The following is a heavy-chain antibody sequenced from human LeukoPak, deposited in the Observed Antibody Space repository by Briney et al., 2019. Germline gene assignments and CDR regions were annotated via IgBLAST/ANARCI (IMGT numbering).Heavy chain of an antibody. J-gene: IGHJ4*02. CDR2: ISSSSSYV. Sequence: GGSLRLSCAASGFTFSSYNMNWVSQAPGKGLEWVSSISSSSSYVYSADSVKGRFTISRDNAKNSLYLQMNSLRAEDTAVYYCARGDDYVWGSYRYADYWGQGTLVAVSS. CDR1: GFTFSSYN. D-gene: IGHD3-16*02. V-gene: IGHV3-21*01. CDR3: ARGDDYVWGSYRYADY.